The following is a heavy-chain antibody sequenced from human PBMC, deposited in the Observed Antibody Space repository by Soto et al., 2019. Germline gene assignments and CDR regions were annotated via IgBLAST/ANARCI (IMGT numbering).Heavy chain of an antibody. J-gene: IGHJ6*04. V-gene: IGHV3-66*01. Sequence: EVQLVESGGGLVQPGGSLRLSCAASGFTVSNNYMSWVRQAPGKGLEWVSVIYSGGSTYYADSVKGRFTISRDNSKXXXXXXXXXXXAEDTAVYYCARDVGVWGRGTTVTVSS. CDR1: GFTVSNNY. CDR2: IYSGGST. CDR3: ARDVGV.